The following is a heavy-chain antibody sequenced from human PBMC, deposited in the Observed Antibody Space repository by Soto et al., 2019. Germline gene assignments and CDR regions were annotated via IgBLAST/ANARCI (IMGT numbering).Heavy chain of an antibody. CDR3: ARGPSGDKVDS. CDR1: GGSISTVDYW. V-gene: IGHV4-30-4*01. D-gene: IGHD7-27*01. J-gene: IGHJ4*02. CDR2: IYAGGRT. Sequence: QVQLQESGPGLVEPSQTLSLTCTVSGGSISTVDYWWSWIRQSPDMGLEWIGHIYAGGRTYNNPSLESRVTMSVDTSKSQLSLTLSSVSAADTAVYYCARGPSGDKVDSWGQGILVTVSS.